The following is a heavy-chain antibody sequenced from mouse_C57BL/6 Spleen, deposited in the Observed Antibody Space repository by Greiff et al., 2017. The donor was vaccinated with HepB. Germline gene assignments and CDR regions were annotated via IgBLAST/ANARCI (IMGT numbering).Heavy chain of an antibody. V-gene: IGHV1-82*01. CDR1: GYAFSSSW. D-gene: IGHD1-1*01. J-gene: IGHJ2*01. CDR3: ARRRDYCGSSFDY. CDR2: IYPGDGDT. Sequence: VQLQQSGPELVKPGASVKISCKASGYAFSSSWMNWVKQRPGKGLEWIGRIYPGDGDTNYNGKFKGKATLTADKSSSTAYMQLSSLTSEDSAVYFCARRRDYCGSSFDYWGQGTTLTVAS.